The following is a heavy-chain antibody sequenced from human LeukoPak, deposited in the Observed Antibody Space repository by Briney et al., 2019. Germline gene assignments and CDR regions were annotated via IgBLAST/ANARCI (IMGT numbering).Heavy chain of an antibody. J-gene: IGHJ4*02. Sequence: GGSLRLSCAASGFTSSSYAMSWVRQAPGKGLEWVSAISGSGGSTYYADSVKGRFTISRDNSKNTLYLQMNSLRAEDTAVYYCARATTYRAVAGLFDYWGQGTLVTVSS. CDR3: ARATTYRAVAGLFDY. CDR2: ISGSGGST. V-gene: IGHV3-23*01. CDR1: GFTSSSYA. D-gene: IGHD6-19*01.